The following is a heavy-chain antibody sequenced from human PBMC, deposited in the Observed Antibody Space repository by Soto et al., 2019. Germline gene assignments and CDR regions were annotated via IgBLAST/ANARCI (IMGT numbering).Heavy chain of an antibody. CDR1: GFTFSSYW. J-gene: IGHJ4*02. CDR3: ARAPLLTPTWMPKGWGFDY. D-gene: IGHD3-10*01. V-gene: IGHV3-7*01. CDR2: IKQDGSEK. Sequence: EVQLVESGGGLVQPGGSLRLSCAASGFTFSSYWMSWVRQAPGKGLEWVANIKQDGSEKYYVDSVKGRFTISRDNAKNSLYLQMNSLRAEDTAVYYCARAPLLTPTWMPKGWGFDYWGQGTLVTVSS.